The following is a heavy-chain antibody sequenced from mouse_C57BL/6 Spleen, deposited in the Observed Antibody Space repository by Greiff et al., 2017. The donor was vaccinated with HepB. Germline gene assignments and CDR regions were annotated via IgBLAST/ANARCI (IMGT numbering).Heavy chain of an antibody. CDR2: IYPGSGST. V-gene: IGHV1-55*01. CDR1: GYTFPSYW. D-gene: IGHD1-1*01. CDR3: ARYGSSYGYFDD. Sequence: VQLQQPGAELVKPGASVKMSCKASGYTFPSYWITWVKQRPGQGLEWIGDIYPGSGSTNYNEKFKSKATLTVDTSSSTAYMQLSSLTSEDSAVYYCARYGSSYGYFDDWGTGTTVTVSS. J-gene: IGHJ1*03.